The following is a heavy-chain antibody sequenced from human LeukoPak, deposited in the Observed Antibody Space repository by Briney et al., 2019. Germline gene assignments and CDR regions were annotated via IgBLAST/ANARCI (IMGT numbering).Heavy chain of an antibody. CDR1: GFTSSSYA. CDR2: ISGSGGNT. D-gene: IGHD2-2*01. V-gene: IGHV3-23*01. Sequence: GGSLRLSCAASGFTSSSYAMSWVRQAPGKGLEWVSHISGSGGNTYYADSVKGRFTISRDNSKNTLFLQMNSLRAEDTAVYYCAKRGSYCSGTTCYDYWGQGTLVTVSS. J-gene: IGHJ4*02. CDR3: AKRGSYCSGTTCYDY.